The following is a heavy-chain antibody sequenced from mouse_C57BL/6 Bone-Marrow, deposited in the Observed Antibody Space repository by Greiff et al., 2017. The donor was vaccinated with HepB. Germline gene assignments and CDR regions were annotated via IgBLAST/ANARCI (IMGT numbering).Heavy chain of an antibody. CDR1: GFTFSDYY. J-gene: IGHJ1*03. CDR2: ISNGGAST. V-gene: IGHV5-12*01. CDR3: ARHYYSPKGEYFDV. D-gene: IGHD2-12*01. Sequence: EVKLQESGGGLVQPGGSLKLSCAASGFTFSDYYMYWVRQTPEKRLEWVAYISNGGASTYYPDTVKGRFTISRDNAKNTLYLQMSRLKSEDTAMYYCARHYYSPKGEYFDVWGTGTTVTVSS.